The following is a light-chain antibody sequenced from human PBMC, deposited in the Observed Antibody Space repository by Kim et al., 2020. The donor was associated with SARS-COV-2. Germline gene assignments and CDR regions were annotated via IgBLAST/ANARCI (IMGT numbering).Light chain of an antibody. Sequence: SASEGDRVTITCRASQSISTFLNWYQQTPGKAPRLLIYDASSLQTGVPSRFSGSGSGTDFTLTISSLRREDFTTYYCQQGHTFPRTFGQGTKLEI. CDR3: QQGHTFPRT. J-gene: IGKJ2*02. CDR1: QSISTF. V-gene: IGKV1-39*01. CDR2: DAS.